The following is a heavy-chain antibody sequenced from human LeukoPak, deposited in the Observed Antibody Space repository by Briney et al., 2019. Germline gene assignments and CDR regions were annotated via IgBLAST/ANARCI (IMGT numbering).Heavy chain of an antibody. V-gene: IGHV3-53*01. J-gene: IGHJ3*02. CDR3: AKLMMVRGVITVDDAFDI. CDR1: GFTVSSNY. D-gene: IGHD3-10*01. CDR2: IYSGGST. Sequence: GGSLRLSCAASGFTVSSNYMSWVRQAPGKGLEWVSVIYSGGSTYDADSVKGRFTISRDNSKNTLYLQMNSLRAEDTAVYYCAKLMMVRGVITVDDAFDIWGQGTMVTVSS.